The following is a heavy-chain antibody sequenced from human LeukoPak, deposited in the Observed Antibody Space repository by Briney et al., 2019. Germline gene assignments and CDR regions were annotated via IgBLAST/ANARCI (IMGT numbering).Heavy chain of an antibody. CDR1: GVSISSSNSY. J-gene: IGHJ4*02. D-gene: IGHD3-22*01. V-gene: IGHV4-39*01. CDR2: IYYSGNT. Sequence: SETLSLTCTVSGVSISSSNSYWGWIRQPPGKGLEWIGSIYYSGNTYYNASLKSQVSISIDTSKNQFSLRLTSVTAADTAVYYCARTANYYDSSGYYFDLDYWGQGTLVTVSS. CDR3: ARTANYYDSSGYYFDLDY.